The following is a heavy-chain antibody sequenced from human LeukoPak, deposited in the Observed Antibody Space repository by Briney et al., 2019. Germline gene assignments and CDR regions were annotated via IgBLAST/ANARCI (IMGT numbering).Heavy chain of an antibody. CDR2: IYHSGST. D-gene: IGHD3-10*01. J-gene: IGHJ3*02. CDR1: GGSISSSNW. V-gene: IGHV4-4*02. CDR3: ASVLLWFGDPTGAFDI. Sequence: SETLSLTCAVSGGSISSSNWWSWVRQPPGKGLEWIGEIYHSGSTNYNPSLKSRVTISVDKSKNQFSLKLSSVTAADTAVYYCASVLLWFGDPTGAFDIWGQGTMVTVSS.